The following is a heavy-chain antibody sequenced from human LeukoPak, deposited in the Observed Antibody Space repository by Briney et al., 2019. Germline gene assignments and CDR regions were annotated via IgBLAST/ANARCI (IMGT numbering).Heavy chain of an antibody. J-gene: IGHJ6*03. CDR1: GGSISSGGYY. V-gene: IGHV4-31*03. CDR3: ARDRSNWLYYYYYMDV. CDR2: INHSGST. Sequence: PSQTLSLTCTVSGGSISSGGYYWSWIRQHPGKGLEWIGEINHSGSTNYNPSLKSRVTISVDTSKNQFSLKLSSVTAADTAVYYCARDRSNWLYYYYYMDVWGKGTTVTVSS. D-gene: IGHD4-11*01.